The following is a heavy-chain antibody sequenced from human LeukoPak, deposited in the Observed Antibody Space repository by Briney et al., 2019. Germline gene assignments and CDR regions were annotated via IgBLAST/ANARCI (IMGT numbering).Heavy chain of an antibody. D-gene: IGHD2-2*01. Sequence: GGSLRLSCAASGFTFSSYSMNWVRQAPGKGLEWVSSISSSSSYIYYADSVKGRFTISRDNAKHSLYLQMNSLRAEDTAVYYCARDPGIVVVPAAAHFDYWGQGTLVTVSS. CDR1: GFTFSSYS. CDR3: ARDPGIVVVPAAAHFDY. J-gene: IGHJ4*02. CDR2: ISSSSSYI. V-gene: IGHV3-21*01.